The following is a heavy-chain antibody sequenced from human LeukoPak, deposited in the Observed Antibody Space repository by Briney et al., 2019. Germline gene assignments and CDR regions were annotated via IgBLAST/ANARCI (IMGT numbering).Heavy chain of an antibody. CDR2: TYYRSKWYN. J-gene: IGHJ6*02. CDR3: VREGSTAPITYHYYGMDV. V-gene: IGHV6-1*01. D-gene: IGHD5-12*01. Sequence: SQTLSLTCAISGDNVSSDSAAWNWIRQSPSGGLEWLGRTYYRSKWYNDYAVSVKSRITIDPDTSKNQFSLQLNSVTPEDTAVYYCVREGSTAPITYHYYGMDVWGQGTTVTVSS. CDR1: GDNVSSDSAA.